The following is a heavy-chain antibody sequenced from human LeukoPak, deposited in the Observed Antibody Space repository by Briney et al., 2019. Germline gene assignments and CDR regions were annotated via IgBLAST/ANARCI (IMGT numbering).Heavy chain of an antibody. V-gene: IGHV3-7*01. Sequence: GGSLRLSCAASGFTFRSYWMTWVRQAPGKGLEWVANIKQDGSEKYYVDSVKGRFTISRDNAKNSLYLQMNSLRAEDTALYYCASGRQLRYWGQGTLVTVSS. CDR1: GFTFRSYW. J-gene: IGHJ4*02. CDR3: ASGRQLRY. CDR2: IKQDGSEK. D-gene: IGHD6-19*01.